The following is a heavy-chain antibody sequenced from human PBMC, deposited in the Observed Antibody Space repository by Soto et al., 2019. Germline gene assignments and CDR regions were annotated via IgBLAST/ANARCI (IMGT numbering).Heavy chain of an antibody. V-gene: IGHV4-39*01. CDR3: ARHVRGSSTSGNFDY. J-gene: IGHJ4*02. D-gene: IGHD6-6*01. CDR1: GGSISSTTYF. CDR2: IYYSGGT. Sequence: SETLSLTCTVSGGSISSTTYFWGWIRQPPGKGLEWIGSIYYSGGTYNNPSLKSRVTISVDTSKNHFSLKLSSVTAAGTAVYYCARHVRGSSTSGNFDYWGQGTQVTVSS.